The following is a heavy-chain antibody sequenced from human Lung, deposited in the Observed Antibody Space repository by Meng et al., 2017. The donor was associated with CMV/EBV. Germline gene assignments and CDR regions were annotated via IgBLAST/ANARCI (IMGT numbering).Heavy chain of an antibody. CDR3: ASEGGYGSGSYFGDY. V-gene: IGHV3-33*01. CDR2: IWYDGSTK. Sequence: SGFTFRNYGLHWVRQAPGKGLEWVAMIWYDGSTKFYADSVKGRFTISRDNSKNTLYLQMNNLSVEDMAVYYCASEGGYGSGSYFGDYWSQGTLVTVSS. D-gene: IGHD3-10*01. J-gene: IGHJ4*02. CDR1: GFTFRNYG.